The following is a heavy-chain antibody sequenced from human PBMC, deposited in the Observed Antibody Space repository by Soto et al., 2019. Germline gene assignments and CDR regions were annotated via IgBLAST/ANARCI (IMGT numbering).Heavy chain of an antibody. Sequence: QLVESGGGEVQPGMSLRLSCAASGFSFKTYGMHWARQVPGKGLEWVAVTWPDGSSKYYADSVKGRFAISRDNVRNTLLLEMNSLRAEDTAVYFCARESRQWQIHNALDSWGQGTLVTVSS. V-gene: IGHV3-33*01. CDR1: GFSFKTYG. J-gene: IGHJ4*02. D-gene: IGHD6-19*01. CDR3: ARESRQWQIHNALDS. CDR2: TWPDGSSK.